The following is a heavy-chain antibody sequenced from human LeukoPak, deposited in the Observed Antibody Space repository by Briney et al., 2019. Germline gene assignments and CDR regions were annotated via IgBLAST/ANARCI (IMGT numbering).Heavy chain of an antibody. Sequence: PGRSLRLSCAASGFTFSSYSMNWVRQAPGKGLEWVSSISSSSSYIYYADSVKGRFAISRDNAKNSLYLQMNSLRAEDTAVYYCATSGYSSSWGAFDIWGQGTMVTVSS. CDR1: GFTFSSYS. CDR3: ATSGYSSSWGAFDI. D-gene: IGHD6-13*01. CDR2: ISSSSSYI. V-gene: IGHV3-21*01. J-gene: IGHJ3*02.